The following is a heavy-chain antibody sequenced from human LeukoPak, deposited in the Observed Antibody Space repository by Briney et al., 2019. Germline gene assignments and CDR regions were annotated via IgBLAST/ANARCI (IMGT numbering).Heavy chain of an antibody. Sequence: PGGSLRLSCAPSGFTFSSYEMNWVRQAPGKGLEWVSYISSSGSTIYYADSVKGRFTISRDNAKNSLYLQMNSLRAEDTAVYYCARERYYGSGSSPLGYWGQGTLVTVSS. J-gene: IGHJ4*02. CDR3: ARERYYGSGSSPLGY. CDR1: GFTFSSYE. CDR2: ISSSGSTI. V-gene: IGHV3-48*03. D-gene: IGHD3-10*01.